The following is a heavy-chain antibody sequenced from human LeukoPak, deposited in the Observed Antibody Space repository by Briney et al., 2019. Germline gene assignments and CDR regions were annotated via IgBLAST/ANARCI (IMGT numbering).Heavy chain of an antibody. CDR1: GGSISSGGYS. Sequence: PSETLSLTCAVSGGSISSGGYSWSWIRQPPGKGLEWIGYIYHSGSTYYNPSLKNRVIISVDTSKNQFSLKVNSVTAADTAIYYCARGSGNYYRGFDYWGQGALVTVSS. D-gene: IGHD1-26*01. CDR3: ARGSGNYYRGFDY. CDR2: IYHSGST. V-gene: IGHV4-30-2*01. J-gene: IGHJ4*02.